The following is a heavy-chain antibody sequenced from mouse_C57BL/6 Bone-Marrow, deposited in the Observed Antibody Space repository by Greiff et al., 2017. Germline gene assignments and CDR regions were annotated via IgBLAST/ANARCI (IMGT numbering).Heavy chain of an antibody. CDR2: IYPGDGDT. CDR1: GYAFSSSW. CDR3: ARDYGSSYGWYFDV. D-gene: IGHD1-1*01. Sequence: QVQLQQSGPELVKPGASVKISCKASGYAFSSSWMNWVKQRPGKGLEWIGRIYPGDGDTNYNGKVKGKATLTADKSSSTAYMQLSSLTSEDSAVYFCARDYGSSYGWYFDVWGTGTTVTVSS. J-gene: IGHJ1*03. V-gene: IGHV1-82*01.